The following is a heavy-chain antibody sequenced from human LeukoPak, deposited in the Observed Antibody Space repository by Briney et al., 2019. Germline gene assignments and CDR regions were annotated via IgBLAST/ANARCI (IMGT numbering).Heavy chain of an antibody. D-gene: IGHD6-13*01. Sequence: PGESLRLSCAASGFTFSSYGMHWVRQAPGKGLEWVAFIWYDGSEKYYADSVKGRFTISRDNSKNTLYLQMNSLRAEDTALYYCAKDIAAAGTGWYFDLWGRGTLVTVSS. CDR3: AKDIAAAGTGWYFDL. J-gene: IGHJ2*01. V-gene: IGHV3-30*02. CDR1: GFTFSSYG. CDR2: IWYDGSEK.